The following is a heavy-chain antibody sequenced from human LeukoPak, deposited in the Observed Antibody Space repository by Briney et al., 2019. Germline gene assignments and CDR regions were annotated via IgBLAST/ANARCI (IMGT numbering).Heavy chain of an antibody. Sequence: PSETLSLTCTVAGGSISRFYWSWIRQPPGKGLEWIGYIYDRGSTNYNPSLKSRVTISVDTSKNQFSLKLSSVTAADTGVYYCARHYYDSSGYYPWGQGTLVTVPS. D-gene: IGHD3-22*01. V-gene: IGHV4-59*08. CDR2: IYDRGST. J-gene: IGHJ5*02. CDR3: ARHYYDSSGYYP. CDR1: GGSISRFY.